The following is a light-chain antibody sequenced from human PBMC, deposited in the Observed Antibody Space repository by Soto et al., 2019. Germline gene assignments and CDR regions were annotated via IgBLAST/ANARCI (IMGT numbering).Light chain of an antibody. J-gene: IGLJ1*01. V-gene: IGLV2-8*01. CDR1: SRDVGGYDY. CDR2: EVT. CDR3: SSYAGSNNFV. Sequence: QSPLTQPPSASSSPGQSVTISCTGTSRDVGGYDYVSLYQQHPGKAPKLMIYEVTKRPSGVPDRFSGSKSGNTASLTVSGLQAEDEADYYCSSYAGSNNFVFGTGTKVTVL.